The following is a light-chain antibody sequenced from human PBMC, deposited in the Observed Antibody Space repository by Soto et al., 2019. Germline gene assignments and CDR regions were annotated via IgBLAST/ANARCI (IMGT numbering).Light chain of an antibody. CDR3: QQGSNWPRT. V-gene: IGKV3-11*01. CDR2: DAS. Sequence: EIVLTQSPATLSLSPGERATLSCRASQSVSNNLGWYQQKSGQAPRLLIYDASNKATDIPARFSGSGSGTDFTLTNNSLEPEDFADYYCQQGSNWPRTFGKGTKLEIK. J-gene: IGKJ2*01. CDR1: QSVSNN.